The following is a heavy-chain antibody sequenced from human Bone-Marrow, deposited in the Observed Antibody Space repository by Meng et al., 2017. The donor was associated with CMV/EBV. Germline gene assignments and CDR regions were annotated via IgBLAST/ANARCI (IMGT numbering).Heavy chain of an antibody. J-gene: IGHJ3*02. Sequence: SETLSLTCTVSGGSISSSSYYWGWIRQPPGKGLEWIGSIYYSGSTYYNPSLKSRVTISVDTSKNQFSLKLSSVTAADTAVYYCARGDAFDIWGQGTMVTVSS. CDR3: ARGDAFDI. V-gene: IGHV4-39*07. CDR1: GGSISSSSYY. CDR2: IYYSGST.